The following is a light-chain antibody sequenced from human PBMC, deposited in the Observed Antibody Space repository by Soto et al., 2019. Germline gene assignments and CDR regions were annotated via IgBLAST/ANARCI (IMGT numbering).Light chain of an antibody. Sequence: QSVLTQTPSASGTPGQRVSISCSGGGSNIGSNTVSWYQHLPGTAPKLLIYSNNQRPSGVPDRFSGSKSGTSASLAISGFQSEDEADYYCAAWDASLNGYVFGTGTKVTVL. CDR1: GSNIGSNT. CDR2: SNN. V-gene: IGLV1-44*01. CDR3: AAWDASLNGYV. J-gene: IGLJ1*01.